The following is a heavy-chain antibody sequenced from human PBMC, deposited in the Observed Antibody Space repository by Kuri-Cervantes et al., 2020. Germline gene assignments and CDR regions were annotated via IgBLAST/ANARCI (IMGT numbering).Heavy chain of an antibody. CDR1: GGSISSGSYY. CDR3: ARDYYDSSGTFDY. CDR2: IYTSGST. D-gene: IGHD3-22*01. Sequence: LRLSCTVSGGSISSGSYYWSWIRQPAGKGLEWIGRIYTSGSTNYDPSLKSRVTMSVDTSKNQFSLKLSSVTAADTAVYYCARDYYDSSGTFDYWGQGTLVTVSS. J-gene: IGHJ4*02. V-gene: IGHV4-61*02.